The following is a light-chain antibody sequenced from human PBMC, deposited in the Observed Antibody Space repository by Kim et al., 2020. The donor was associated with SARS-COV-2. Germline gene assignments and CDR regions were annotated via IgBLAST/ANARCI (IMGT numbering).Light chain of an antibody. CDR2: DAS. Sequence: PGERVTLSCRASPSVSNNYLAWYQQKPGQAPRLLISDASNRATGIPDRFSGSGSGTYFTLTISRLEPDDFAVYFCQQYGTSPRTFGQGTKLE. J-gene: IGKJ2*02. CDR3: QQYGTSPRT. V-gene: IGKV3-20*01. CDR1: PSVSNNY.